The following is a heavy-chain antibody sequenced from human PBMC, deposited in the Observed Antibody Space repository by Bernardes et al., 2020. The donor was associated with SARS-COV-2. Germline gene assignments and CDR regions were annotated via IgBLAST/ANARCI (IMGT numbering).Heavy chain of an antibody. CDR2: IYHSRFT. Sequence: SDTLSLTCTVSGSSITSYYWSWIRQPPGKGLDWLGYIYHSRFTSYNPSLKSRVTISIDTSKSQFSLKLSSVTAADTAVYYCARLRSKDMYDFWSGFFDYWGQGSLVTVSS. D-gene: IGHD3-3*01. J-gene: IGHJ4*02. CDR3: ARLRSKDMYDFWSGFFDY. CDR1: GSSITSYY. V-gene: IGHV4-59*01.